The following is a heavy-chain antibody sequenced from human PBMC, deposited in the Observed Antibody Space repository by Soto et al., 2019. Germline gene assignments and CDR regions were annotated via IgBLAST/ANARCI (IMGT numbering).Heavy chain of an antibody. V-gene: IGHV4-59*01. CDR2: IYYRGST. CDR3: ARQQLLPFYYALDV. CDR1: GGSISGYY. J-gene: IGHJ6*02. Sequence: SETLSLTCNVSGGSISGYYWSWVRQPPGKGLEYIGYIYYRGSTNYNPSLESRVTMSVDTSRNQFSLKVNSVTAADTAVYYCARQQLLPFYYALDVWGQGTTVTVSS. D-gene: IGHD6-13*01.